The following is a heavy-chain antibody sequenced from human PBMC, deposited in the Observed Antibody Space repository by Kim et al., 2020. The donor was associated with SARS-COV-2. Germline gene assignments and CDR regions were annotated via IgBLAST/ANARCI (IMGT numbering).Heavy chain of an antibody. D-gene: IGHD3-9*01. Sequence: GGSLRLSCAASGFTFSSYAMHWVRQAPGKGLEWVSVISYDGSNKYYADSVKCRFTISRDNSKNTLYLQMNSLRAEDTAVYYCARSKLRYFDWVLYLDAFDIWGQGTMVTVSS. CDR3: ARSKLRYFDWVLYLDAFDI. V-gene: IGHV3-30*04. J-gene: IGHJ3*02. CDR2: ISYDGSNK. CDR1: GFTFSSYA.